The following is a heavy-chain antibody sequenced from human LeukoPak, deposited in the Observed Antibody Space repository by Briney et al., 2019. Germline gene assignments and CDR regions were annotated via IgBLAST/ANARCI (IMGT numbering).Heavy chain of an antibody. D-gene: IGHD1-26*01. CDR3: TRDGGSFCDFDY. J-gene: IGHJ4*02. V-gene: IGHV3-64*02. CDR2: INTDGRIT. Sequence: GGSLGLSCVASGFSFRNYAIHWVRQAPGKGLEYVSVINTDGRITYYADSVKGRFTISRDNSKNTVYLQMGSLRGEDMAVYYCTRDGGSFCDFDYWGQGALVTVSS. CDR1: GFSFRNYA.